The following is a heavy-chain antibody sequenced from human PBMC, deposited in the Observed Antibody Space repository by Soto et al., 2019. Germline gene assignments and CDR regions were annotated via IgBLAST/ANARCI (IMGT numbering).Heavy chain of an antibody. D-gene: IGHD2-15*01. CDR3: ARVAVAATQDAFDI. CDR1: GYTFTGYY. CDR2: INPNSGGT. J-gene: IGHJ3*02. Sequence: QVQLVQSGAEVKKPGASVKVSCKASGYTFTGYYMHWVRQAPGQGLEWMGWINPNSGGTNYAQKFRGWATMPRDPSISTAEMELSRLRSDDTAVYYGARVAVAATQDAFDIWGQGTMVTVSS. V-gene: IGHV1-2*04.